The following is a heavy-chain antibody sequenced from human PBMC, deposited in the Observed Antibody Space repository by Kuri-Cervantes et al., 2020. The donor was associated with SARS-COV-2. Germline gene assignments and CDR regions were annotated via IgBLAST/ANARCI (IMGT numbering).Heavy chain of an antibody. J-gene: IGHJ4*02. Sequence: GESLKISCAASGFTFSSYGMHWVRQAPGKGLEWVAFIRYDGSNKYYADSVKGRFTISRDNSKNTLYLQMNSLRAEDTAVYYCARELTGDMLADYWGQGTLVTVSS. D-gene: IGHD7-27*01. CDR1: GFTFSSYG. CDR3: ARELTGDMLADY. V-gene: IGHV3-30*02. CDR2: IRYDGSNK.